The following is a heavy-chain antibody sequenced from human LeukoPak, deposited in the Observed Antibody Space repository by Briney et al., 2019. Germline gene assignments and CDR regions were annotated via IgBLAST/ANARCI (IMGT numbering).Heavy chain of an antibody. CDR2: INPNSGGT. J-gene: IGHJ4*02. CDR3: ARVPPYCGGDCPYYFDY. D-gene: IGHD2-21*02. V-gene: IGHV1-2*06. CDR1: GYTFTNYT. Sequence: GASVKVSCKASGYTFTNYTINWVRQAPGQGLEWMGRINPNSGGTNYAQKFQGRVTMTRDTSISTAYMELSRLRSDDTAVYYCARVPPYCGGDCPYYFDYWGQGTLVTASS.